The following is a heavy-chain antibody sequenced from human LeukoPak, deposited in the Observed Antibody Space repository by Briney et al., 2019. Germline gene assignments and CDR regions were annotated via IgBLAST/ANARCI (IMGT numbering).Heavy chain of an antibody. Sequence: ASVKVSCKASGGTFSNYAISWVRQAPGQGLAWMGGIIPIFGTANYAQKFQGRVTITADESTSTAYMELSSLRSEDTAVYVCARNSYGDNYYMDVWGKGTTVTVSS. V-gene: IGHV1-69*01. CDR2: IIPIFGTA. CDR1: GGTFSNYA. D-gene: IGHD5-18*01. J-gene: IGHJ6*03. CDR3: ARNSYGDNYYMDV.